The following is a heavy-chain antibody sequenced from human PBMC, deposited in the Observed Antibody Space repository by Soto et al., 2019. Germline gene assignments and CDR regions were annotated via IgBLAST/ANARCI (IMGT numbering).Heavy chain of an antibody. CDR3: ARLYYDSSGSNFDD. CDR2: IYYSGST. Sequence: SETLSLTCTVSGGSISSYYWSWIRQPPGKGLEWIGYIYYSGSTNYNPSLKSRVTISVDTSKNQFSLKLSSVTAADTAVYYCARLYYDSSGSNFDDWGQGTLVTVSS. J-gene: IGHJ4*02. V-gene: IGHV4-59*01. CDR1: GGSISSYY. D-gene: IGHD3-22*01.